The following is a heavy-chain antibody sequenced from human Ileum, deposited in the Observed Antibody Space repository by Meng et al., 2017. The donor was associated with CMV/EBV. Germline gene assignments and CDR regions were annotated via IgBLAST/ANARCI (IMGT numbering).Heavy chain of an antibody. CDR3: GRLLTHAAVDY. CDR2: ITTDGSGT. V-gene: IGHV3-74*01. D-gene: IGHD1-26*01. CDR1: GFSFSGYW. Sequence: LSCVASGFSFSGYWMHWVRQAPGKGLVWVARITTDGSGTSYADSVKGRFSISRDNAKNTLYLQMNSLSADDTALYHCGRLLTHAAVDYWGQGTLVTVSS. J-gene: IGHJ4*02.